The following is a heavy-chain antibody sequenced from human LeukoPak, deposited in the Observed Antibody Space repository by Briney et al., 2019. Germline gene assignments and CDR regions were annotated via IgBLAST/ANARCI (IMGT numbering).Heavy chain of an antibody. D-gene: IGHD3-22*01. CDR1: GFTFSSYE. CDR2: ISSSGSTI. V-gene: IGHV3-48*03. Sequence: GGSLRLSCAASGFTFSSYEMNWVRQAPGKGLEWVSYISSSGSTIYYADSVKGRFTISRDNAKDSLYLQMNSLRAEDTAVYYCTRDPAYESSGYTFDYWGQGTLVTVSS. CDR3: TRDPAYESSGYTFDY. J-gene: IGHJ4*02.